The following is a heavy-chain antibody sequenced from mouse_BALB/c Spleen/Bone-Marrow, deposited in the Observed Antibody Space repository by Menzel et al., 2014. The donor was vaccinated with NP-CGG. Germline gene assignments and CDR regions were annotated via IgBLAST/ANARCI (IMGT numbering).Heavy chain of an antibody. CDR2: ISSGGSYT. Sequence: EVMLVESGGGLVKPGGSLKLSCAASGFTFSSYTMSWVRQTPEKRLEWVATISSGGSYTYYPDSVKGRFTISRDNAKNTLYLQMSSLKSEDTAMYYYTRDGKGNYDYAMDYWGQGTSVTVSS. CDR3: TRDGKGNYDYAMDY. D-gene: IGHD2-1*01. CDR1: GFTFSSYT. J-gene: IGHJ4*01. V-gene: IGHV5-6-4*01.